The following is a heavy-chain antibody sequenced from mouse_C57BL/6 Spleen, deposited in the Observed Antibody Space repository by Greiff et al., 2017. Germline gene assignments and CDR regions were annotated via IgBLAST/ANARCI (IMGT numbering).Heavy chain of an antibody. CDR2: IDPSDSET. J-gene: IGHJ2*01. Sequence: VQLQQPGAELVRPGSSVKLSCKASGYTFTSYWMHWVKQRPIQGLEWIGNIDPSDSETHYNQKFKDKATLTVDKSSSTAYMQLSSLTSEDSAVYYCARRTLLLGFDDWSQGTTHTVSS. D-gene: IGHD1-1*01. CDR1: GYTFTSYW. V-gene: IGHV1-52*01. CDR3: ARRTLLLGFDD.